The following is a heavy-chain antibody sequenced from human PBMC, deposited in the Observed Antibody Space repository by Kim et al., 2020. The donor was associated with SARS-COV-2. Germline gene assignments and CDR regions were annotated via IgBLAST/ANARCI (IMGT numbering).Heavy chain of an antibody. Sequence: GGSLRLSCAASGFTFSSYAMSWVRQSPGKGLEWVSSLGSGTYYADSVKGRFTISRDNSKNTLYLQMSSLRPENTAVYYCDKDQRYGYGLADYFVYWGQGPLVTVSS. CDR1: GFTFSSYA. V-gene: IGHV3-23*01. CDR3: DKDQRYGYGLADYFVY. D-gene: IGHD4-17*01. CDR2: LGSGT. J-gene: IGHJ4*02.